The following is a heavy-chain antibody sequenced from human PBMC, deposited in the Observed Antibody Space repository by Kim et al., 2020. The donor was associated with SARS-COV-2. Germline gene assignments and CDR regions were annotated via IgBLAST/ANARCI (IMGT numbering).Heavy chain of an antibody. CDR3: AHMSLYYYYGMDV. V-gene: IGHV2-5*01. J-gene: IGHJ6*02. Sequence: YSPSLKSRLTITKDTSKNQVVLTRTNMDPVDTATYYCAHMSLYYYYGMDVWGQGTTVTVSS.